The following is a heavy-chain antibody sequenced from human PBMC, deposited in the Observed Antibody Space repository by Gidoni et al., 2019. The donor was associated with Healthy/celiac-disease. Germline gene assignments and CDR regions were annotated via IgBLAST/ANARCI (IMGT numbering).Heavy chain of an antibody. CDR1: GFTFSSYS. CDR3: ARDRYCSSTSCQPYYYYYYMDV. V-gene: IGHV3-48*02. J-gene: IGHJ6*03. CDR2: ISSSSSTI. Sequence: EVQLVESGGGLVQPGGSLRLSCAASGFTFSSYSMNWVRQAPGKGLEWVSYISSSSSTINYADSGKGRFTSSRDKAKNSLYLQMNSLRDEDTAVYYCARDRYCSSTSCQPYYYYYYMDVWGKGTTVTVSS. D-gene: IGHD2-2*01.